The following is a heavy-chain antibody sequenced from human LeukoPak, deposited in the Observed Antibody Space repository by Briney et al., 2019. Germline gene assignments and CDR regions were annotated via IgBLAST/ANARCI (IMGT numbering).Heavy chain of an antibody. Sequence: GGSLRLSCAASGFTFSSYWMTWVRQAPGKGLEWVANIKQDGSAKYYVDSLRGRFSISRDNGKNSLFLQMNSLSDDDTAVYYCARCPYDSTGYYSVPSHLDYWGQGTLVTVSS. CDR1: GFTFSSYW. CDR3: ARCPYDSTGYYSVPSHLDY. D-gene: IGHD3-22*01. J-gene: IGHJ4*02. CDR2: IKQDGSAK. V-gene: IGHV3-7*01.